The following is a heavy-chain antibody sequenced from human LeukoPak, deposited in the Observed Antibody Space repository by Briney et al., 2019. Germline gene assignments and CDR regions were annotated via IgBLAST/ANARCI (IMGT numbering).Heavy chain of an antibody. Sequence: GGSLRLSCAVSGFSVSRNYMSWVRQAPGKGLEWVSLIYSDGTTYYADSVKGRFTISKDNSKDTLYLQMNSLRGEDTAIYYCARDFGDSERGFDYWGQGTPVTVSS. J-gene: IGHJ4*02. D-gene: IGHD4-17*01. CDR3: ARDFGDSERGFDY. CDR1: GFSVSRNY. V-gene: IGHV3-53*01. CDR2: IYSDGTT.